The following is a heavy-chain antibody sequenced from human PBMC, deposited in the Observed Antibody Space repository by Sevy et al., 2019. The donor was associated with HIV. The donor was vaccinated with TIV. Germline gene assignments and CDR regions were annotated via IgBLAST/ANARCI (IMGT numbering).Heavy chain of an antibody. CDR2: IGAYNGNR. CDR3: ARLSTARGESNWFDP. J-gene: IGHJ5*02. CDR1: GYTFSTYG. Sequence: ASVKVSCKASGYTFSTYGISWVRQAPGQGLEWMRWIGAYNGNRKYAQKFQDRITMTTDTSTSTAYMELRSLRSDDTAVYFCARLSTARGESNWFDPWGQGTLVTVSS. D-gene: IGHD3-16*01. V-gene: IGHV1-18*01.